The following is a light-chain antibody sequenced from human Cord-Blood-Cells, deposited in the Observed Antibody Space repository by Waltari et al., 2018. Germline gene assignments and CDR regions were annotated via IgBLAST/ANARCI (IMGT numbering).Light chain of an antibody. J-gene: IGLJ1*01. CDR2: EVS. CDR3: SSYTSSSTYV. CDR1: SSDVGGYNY. V-gene: IGLV2-14*01. Sequence: QSALTQPASVSGSPGQSITISCTGTSSDVGGYNYVSWYQQHPGKAPKLMMYEVSNRPSGVSNRVSGAKSGNTASLTISGLQAEDEADYYCSSYTSSSTYVFGTGTKVTVL.